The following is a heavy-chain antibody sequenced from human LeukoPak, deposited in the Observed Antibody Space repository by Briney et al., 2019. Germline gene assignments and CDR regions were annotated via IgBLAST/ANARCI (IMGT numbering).Heavy chain of an antibody. Sequence: GGSLRLSCAASGFTFSNAWMSWVRQAPGKGLEWVGRIKSKTDSGTTDYAAPVKGRFTISRDDSKSTLYLQMNSLKFEDAAVYYCTTAPAQSDYWGQGTLVTVSS. D-gene: IGHD2-2*01. V-gene: IGHV3-15*01. CDR2: IKSKTDSGTT. J-gene: IGHJ4*02. CDR3: TTAPAQSDY. CDR1: GFTFSNAW.